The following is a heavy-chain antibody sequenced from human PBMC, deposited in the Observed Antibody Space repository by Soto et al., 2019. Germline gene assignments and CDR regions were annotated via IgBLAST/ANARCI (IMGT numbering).Heavy chain of an antibody. D-gene: IGHD4-17*01. Sequence: PGGSLRLSCAASGFTFSSYSRNWVRQAPGKGLEWVSYISSSSSTIYYADSVKGRFTISRDNAKNSLYLQMNSLRAEDTAVYYCARDRLTTVTVIFDYWGQGTLVTVSS. CDR3: ARDRLTTVTVIFDY. V-gene: IGHV3-48*01. J-gene: IGHJ4*02. CDR1: GFTFSSYS. CDR2: ISSSSSTI.